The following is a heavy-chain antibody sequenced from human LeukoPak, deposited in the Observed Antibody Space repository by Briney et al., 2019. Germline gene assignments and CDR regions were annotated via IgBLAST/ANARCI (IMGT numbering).Heavy chain of an antibody. D-gene: IGHD4-17*01. V-gene: IGHV3-21*01. J-gene: IGHJ4*02. CDR3: ARDRTMTTVTTLSDY. CDR2: ISSGSSYI. CDR1: GFTFSSYS. Sequence: GGSLRLSCAASGFTFSSYSMNWVRQAPGKGLEWVSSISSGSSYIYYADSVKGRFTISKDNAKNSLYLQMNSLRAEDTAVYYCARDRTMTTVTTLSDYWGQGTLVTVSS.